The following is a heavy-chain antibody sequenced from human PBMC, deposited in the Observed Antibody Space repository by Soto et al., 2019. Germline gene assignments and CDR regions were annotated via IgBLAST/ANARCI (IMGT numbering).Heavy chain of an antibody. V-gene: IGHV1-69*02. CDR2: VNPILTIS. CDR3: ATSYGSGYRAFDY. Sequence: QVQLVQSGAEVRKPGSAVRVSCKASGDTFNFYTINWVRQAPGLGLEWMGRVNPILTISNYARKFEGRVTITADKSTTTAYMELRSLRSDDTAIYYCATSYGSGYRAFDYWGQGALVTVSS. CDR1: GDTFNFYT. J-gene: IGHJ4*02. D-gene: IGHD3-10*01.